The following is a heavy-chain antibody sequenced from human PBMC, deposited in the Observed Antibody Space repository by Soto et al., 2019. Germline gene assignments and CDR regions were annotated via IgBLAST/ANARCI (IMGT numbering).Heavy chain of an antibody. V-gene: IGHV3-30-3*01. D-gene: IGHD6-19*01. CDR2: ISYDGSNK. Sequence: HLGGSLRLTGAASGFTFSSYAMHWVRQAPGKGLEWVAVISYDGSNKYYADSVKGRFTISRDNSKNTLYLQMNSLRAEDTAVYYCARWVRIAVAASPLAYWGQGTLVTVSS. CDR1: GFTFSSYA. CDR3: ARWVRIAVAASPLAY. J-gene: IGHJ4*02.